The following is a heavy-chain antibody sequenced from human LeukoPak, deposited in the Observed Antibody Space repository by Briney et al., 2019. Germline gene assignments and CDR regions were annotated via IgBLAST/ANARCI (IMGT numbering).Heavy chain of an antibody. CDR2: ISYSGSTT. CDR1: GFTFTNFE. J-gene: IGHJ5*02. V-gene: IGHV3-48*03. CDR3: ARAGPPAFDP. Sequence: PGGSLTLSCAASGFTFTNFEMNWVRQAPGKGLEWVSHISYSGSTTSYADSVKGRFTISRDNAKNSLYLQMNSLTAEDTAVYYCARAGPPAFDPWGRGTLVTVSS.